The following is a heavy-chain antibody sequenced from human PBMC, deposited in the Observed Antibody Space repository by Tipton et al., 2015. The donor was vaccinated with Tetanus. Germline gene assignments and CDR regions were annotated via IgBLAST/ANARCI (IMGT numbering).Heavy chain of an antibody. V-gene: IGHV4-31*03. Sequence: TLSLTCTVSGGSLSSGGYFWSWIRQHPGKGLEWILYIYYSGTTYYNPSLINRVTISVDTSKNQFSLRLTSVTAADTAVYFCARGLDPYKSGNFWGQGTLVTVSS. J-gene: IGHJ4*02. CDR2: IYYSGTT. CDR1: GGSLSSGGYF. CDR3: ARGLDPYKSGNF. D-gene: IGHD5-24*01.